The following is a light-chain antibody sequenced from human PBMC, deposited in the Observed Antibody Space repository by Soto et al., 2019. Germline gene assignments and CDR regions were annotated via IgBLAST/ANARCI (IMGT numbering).Light chain of an antibody. Sequence: QSVLTQSPSASGTPGQRVTISCSGSSSNIGRNSVSWYQKHPGTAPKLLIYSNNQRPSGVPDRFSGSKSGTSGSLAISGLQSEDEADYYCAAWDDSLNWVFGGGTKLTVL. CDR2: SNN. V-gene: IGLV1-44*01. CDR3: AAWDDSLNWV. CDR1: SSNIGRNS. J-gene: IGLJ3*02.